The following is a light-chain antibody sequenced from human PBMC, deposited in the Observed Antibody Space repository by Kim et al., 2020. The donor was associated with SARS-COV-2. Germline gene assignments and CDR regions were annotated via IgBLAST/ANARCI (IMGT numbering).Light chain of an antibody. J-gene: IGKJ1*01. Sequence: EIVLTQSPGTLSLSPGERATLSCRASQSVNSNLAWYQQKPGQAPRLLIFGASNRANGIPDTFSGRGSGTDFSLTISRLEPEDFAVYFCQHYATSLWTFGQGTKVEI. CDR2: GAS. V-gene: IGKV3-20*01. CDR3: QHYATSLWT. CDR1: QSVNSN.